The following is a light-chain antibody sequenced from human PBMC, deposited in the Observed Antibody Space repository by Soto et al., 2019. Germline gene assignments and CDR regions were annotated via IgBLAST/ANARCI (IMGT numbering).Light chain of an antibody. CDR1: PRVSSSY. CDR2: GAS. CDR3: QQYGSSRFS. Sequence: EIVGTQSPGTLSLSPGERATLSCRASPRVSSSYLAWYQQKPGQAPRLIIYGASSRATGVPDRFSGSGSGTDFTLTISRLEPEDFAVYYCQQYGSSRFSFGPGTKVDIK. V-gene: IGKV3-20*01. J-gene: IGKJ3*01.